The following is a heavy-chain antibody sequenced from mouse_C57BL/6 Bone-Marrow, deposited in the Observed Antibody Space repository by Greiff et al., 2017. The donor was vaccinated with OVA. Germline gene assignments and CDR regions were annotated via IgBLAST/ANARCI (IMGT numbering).Heavy chain of an antibody. CDR1: GFNIKDDY. CDR2: IDPENGDT. Sequence: EVQLQQPGAELVRPGASVKLSCTASGFNIKDDYMHWVKQRPEQGLEWIGWIDPENGDTEYASKFQGKATITADTSSNTAYLQLSSLTSEDTAVYYCTPYYYYAMDYWGQGTSVTVSS. V-gene: IGHV14-4*01. J-gene: IGHJ4*01. D-gene: IGHD2-10*01. CDR3: TPYYYYAMDY.